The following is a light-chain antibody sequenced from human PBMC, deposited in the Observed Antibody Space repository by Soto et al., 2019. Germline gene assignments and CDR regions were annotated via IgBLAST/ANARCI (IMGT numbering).Light chain of an antibody. CDR2: NTS. CDR1: TGTVTSGHY. J-gene: IGLJ3*02. CDR3: LLSYSGARV. Sequence: QAVVTQEPSLTVSPGGTVTLTCGSSTGTVTSGHYPYWFHQKPVQAPRTLVYNTSDKHSWTPARFSGSLLGGKAALTLSGAQPEDEADFYCLLSYSGARVFGGGTKLTVL. V-gene: IGLV7-46*01.